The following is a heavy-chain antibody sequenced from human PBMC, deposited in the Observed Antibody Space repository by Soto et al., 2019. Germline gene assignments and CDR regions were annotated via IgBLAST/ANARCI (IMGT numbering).Heavy chain of an antibody. Sequence: GGSLRLSCAASGFSFSDYAMSWVRQAPGKGLEWVSVISESGGSTHYADSVRGRFTVSRDNSKNSLSLRMNSLRDEDTAVYFCAKRSPYSSGWYSPTFDYWGQGALVTVSS. V-gene: IGHV3-23*01. CDR2: ISESGGST. J-gene: IGHJ4*02. CDR1: GFSFSDYA. CDR3: AKRSPYSSGWYSPTFDY. D-gene: IGHD6-13*01.